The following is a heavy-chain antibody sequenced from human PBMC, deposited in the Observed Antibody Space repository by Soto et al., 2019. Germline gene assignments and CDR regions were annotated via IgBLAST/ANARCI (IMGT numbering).Heavy chain of an antibody. CDR2: IIPVVGTT. D-gene: IGHD2-8*01. CDR3: ARGLLYATTYLDY. J-gene: IGHJ4*02. Sequence: QVQLVQSGAEVKKPGSSVQVSCKASGDTFTTNSLNWVRQAPGQGLEWMGGIIPVVGTTKYAQKYQDRVTITGDKSTNTAYMELSSLRSDDTAVYYCARGLLYATTYLDYWGQGTQVTVPS. V-gene: IGHV1-69*06. CDR1: GDTFTTNS.